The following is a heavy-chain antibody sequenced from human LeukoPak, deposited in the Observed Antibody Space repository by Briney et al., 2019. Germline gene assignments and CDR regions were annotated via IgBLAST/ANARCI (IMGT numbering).Heavy chain of an antibody. V-gene: IGHV3-15*01. CDR1: GFTFSNAW. J-gene: IGHJ6*03. CDR3: TTVLRFLEGPRKNYMDV. CDR2: IKSKTDGGTT. Sequence: GGSLRLSCAASGFTFSNAWMSWVRQAPGKGLEWVGRIKSKTDGGTTDYAAPVKGRFTISRDDSKNTLYLQMNSLKTEDTAVYYCTTVLRFLEGPRKNYMDVWGKGTTVTVSS. D-gene: IGHD3-3*01.